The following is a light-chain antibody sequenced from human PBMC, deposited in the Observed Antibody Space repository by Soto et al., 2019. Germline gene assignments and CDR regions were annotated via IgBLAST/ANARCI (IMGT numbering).Light chain of an antibody. CDR3: QHTFRSPRR. CDR2: SAI. Sequence: DIQVTQSPSTLSASVGDRVTITCRASQSISSWLAWYQQKPGKAPSLLIYSAISLQSGVPSRFSGSGSGTDFTLTIRNLQPEDFAIYYCQHTFRSPRRFGQGTKVDIK. V-gene: IGKV1-39*01. J-gene: IGKJ1*01. CDR1: QSISSW.